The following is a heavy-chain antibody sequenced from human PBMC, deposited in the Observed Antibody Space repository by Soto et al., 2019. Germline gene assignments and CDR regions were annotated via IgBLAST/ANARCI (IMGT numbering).Heavy chain of an antibody. J-gene: IGHJ3*01. D-gene: IGHD4-17*01. CDR1: GFSFDAYA. CDR3: AKDTHGDYFVGSGFDV. Sequence: EVQLVESGGGLVQPGRSLRLSCAASGFSFDAYAMHWVRQAPGKGLEWVSGISWNSGSVGYVGSVKGRFTVSRDNAKKTLYLQMNSLRTEDTALYYCAKDTHGDYFVGSGFDVWGHGTMVTVSS. V-gene: IGHV3-9*01. CDR2: ISWNSGSV.